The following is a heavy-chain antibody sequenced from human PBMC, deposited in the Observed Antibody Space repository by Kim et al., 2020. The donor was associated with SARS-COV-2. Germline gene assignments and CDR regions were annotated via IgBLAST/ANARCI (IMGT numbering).Heavy chain of an antibody. V-gene: IGHV4-34*01. Sequence: SETLSLTCAVYGGSFSGYYWTWIRQPPGKGLEWIGEVNHSGNTNCNPSLKSRVTISVDTSKNQFSLKLSSVTAADTAVYYCARLVYRRVSYSSKEAEYFQHWGQGTLVTVSS. J-gene: IGHJ1*01. CDR3: ARLVYRRVSYSSKEAEYFQH. CDR2: VNHSGNT. CDR1: GGSFSGYY. D-gene: IGHD6-25*01.